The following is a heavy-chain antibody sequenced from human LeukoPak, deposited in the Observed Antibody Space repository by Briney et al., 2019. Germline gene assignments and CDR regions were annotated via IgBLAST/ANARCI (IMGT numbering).Heavy chain of an antibody. CDR3: ARRRDGYNYVGTDY. J-gene: IGHJ4*02. D-gene: IGHD5-24*01. CDR2: IYPGDSDT. CDR1: GYHFTTYW. V-gene: IGHV5-51*01. Sequence: GGSLKIYCKGSGYHFTTYWIGWVRQMPGKGLEWIGIIYPGDSDTTYSPSFQGQVTISADKSISTAYLQWSSLKASDTAMYYCARRRDGYNYVGTDYWGQGTLVTVSS.